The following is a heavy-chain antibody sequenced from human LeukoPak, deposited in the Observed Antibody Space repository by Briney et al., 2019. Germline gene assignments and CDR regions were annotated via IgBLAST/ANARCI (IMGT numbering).Heavy chain of an antibody. V-gene: IGHV1-2*02. J-gene: IGHJ4*02. CDR3: ARDPKGNEYSSSYFDY. CDR2: INPNSGGT. D-gene: IGHD6-6*01. CDR1: GYTFTGYY. Sequence: ASVKVSCKASGYTFTGYYMHWVRQAPGQGLEWMGWINPNSGGTNYAQKLQGRVTMTTDTSTSTAYMELRSLRSDDTAVYYCARDPKGNEYSSSYFDYWGQGTLVTVSS.